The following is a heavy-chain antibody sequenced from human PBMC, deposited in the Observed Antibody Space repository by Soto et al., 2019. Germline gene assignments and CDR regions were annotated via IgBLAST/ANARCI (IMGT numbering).Heavy chain of an antibody. V-gene: IGHV4-39*01. CDR1: GGSIRSTSYY. CDR3: ARHRGSGPSTAAALLDY. CDR2: IYYSGST. Sequence: SETLSLTCSVSGGSIRSTSYYWGWIRQPPGKELQWIGNIYYSGSTYYNPSLESRVTISVDTSKNQFSLRLNSVTAADTAVYYCARHRGSGPSTAAALLDYWGQGILVTVS. J-gene: IGHJ4*02. D-gene: IGHD6-13*01.